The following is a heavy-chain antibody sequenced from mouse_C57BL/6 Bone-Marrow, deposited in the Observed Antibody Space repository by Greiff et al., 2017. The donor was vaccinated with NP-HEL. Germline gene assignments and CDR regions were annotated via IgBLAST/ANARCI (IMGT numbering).Heavy chain of an antibody. D-gene: IGHD2-4*01. CDR2: ISNGGGST. V-gene: IGHV5-12*01. CDR1: GFTFSDYY. CDR3: ARPYYDYLYAMDY. J-gene: IGHJ4*01. Sequence: EVQLVESGGGLVQPGGSLKLSCAASGFTFSDYYMYWVRQTPEKRLEWVAYISNGGGSTYYPDTVKGRFTISRDNAKNTLYLQMSRLKSEDTAMYYCARPYYDYLYAMDYWGQGTSVTVSS.